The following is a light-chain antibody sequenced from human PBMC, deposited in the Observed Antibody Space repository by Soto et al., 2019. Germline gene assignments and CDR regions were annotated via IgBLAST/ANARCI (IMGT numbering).Light chain of an antibody. V-gene: IGKV1-8*01. CDR2: AAS. CDR3: QQYYSYPRT. Sequence: AIRMTQSPSSFSASPGDRVTITCRASQGISSHLAWYQQKRGKAPKLLIFAASTLQSGVPSRFSGSGSGTDFTLTISCLQSEDFATYYCQQYYSYPRTFGQGTKVEIK. J-gene: IGKJ1*01. CDR1: QGISSH.